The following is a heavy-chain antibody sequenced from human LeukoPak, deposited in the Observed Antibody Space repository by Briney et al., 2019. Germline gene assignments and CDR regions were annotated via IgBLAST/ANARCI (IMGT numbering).Heavy chain of an antibody. J-gene: IGHJ1*01. CDR1: GFTFSSYG. CDR3: AKDPYSSRMEYFQY. V-gene: IGHV3-30*18. CDR2: ISYDGNDK. D-gene: IGHD3-22*01. Sequence: GGSLRLSCVASGFTFSSYGMHWDRQAPGKGLEWVAVISYDGNDKYYADSVKGRFSISRDNSKNTLYLEMSSLRTEDTAVYYCAKDPYSSRMEYFQYWGQGTLVIVSS.